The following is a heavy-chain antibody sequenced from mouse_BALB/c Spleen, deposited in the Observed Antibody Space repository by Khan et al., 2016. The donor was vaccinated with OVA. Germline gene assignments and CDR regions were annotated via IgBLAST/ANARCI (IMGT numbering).Heavy chain of an antibody. CDR3: TRSGYGAFDY. D-gene: IGHD1-1*02. V-gene: IGHV1S81*02. CDR1: GYTFTSYY. Sequence: QMQLEESGAELVKPGASVRLSCKASGYTFTSYYLYWVKQRPGHGLEWIGDINPSNGGTNFNENFKTKATLTVDKSSSTAYLQLSSLTSEDSAVYYCTRSGYGAFDYWGQGTVVTVSA. CDR2: INPSNGGT. J-gene: IGHJ3*01.